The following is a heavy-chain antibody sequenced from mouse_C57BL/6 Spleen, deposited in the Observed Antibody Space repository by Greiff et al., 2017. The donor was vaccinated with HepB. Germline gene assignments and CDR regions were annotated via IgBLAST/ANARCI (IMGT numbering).Heavy chain of an antibody. V-gene: IGHV2-2*01. J-gene: IGHJ2*01. D-gene: IGHD1-1*01. CDR3: ARNRGTTVVAFDY. CDR1: GFSLTSYG. CDR2: IWSGGST. Sequence: VQGVESGPGLVQPSQSLSITCTVSGFSLTSYGVHWVRQSPGKGLEWLGVIWSGGSTDYNAAFISRLSISKDNSKSQVFFKMNSLQADDTAIYYCARNRGTTVVAFDYWGQGTTLTVSS.